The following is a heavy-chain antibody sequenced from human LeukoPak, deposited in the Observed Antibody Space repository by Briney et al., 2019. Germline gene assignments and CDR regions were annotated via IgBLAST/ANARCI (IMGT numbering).Heavy chain of an antibody. V-gene: IGHV4-31*03. CDR3: ARLGYCTDTGCYVTWFDP. Sequence: SQTLCLSCTVSGGPISSVGYYWSCIRPSPGKGLEWIGSIYVSGSNYYNPSLNSRVSMSVDTSKNQFSLKLSSVTAADTGVYDCARLGYCTDTGCYVTWFDPWGQGTLVTVSS. CDR2: IYVSGSN. J-gene: IGHJ5*02. D-gene: IGHD2-2*01. CDR1: GGPISSVGYY.